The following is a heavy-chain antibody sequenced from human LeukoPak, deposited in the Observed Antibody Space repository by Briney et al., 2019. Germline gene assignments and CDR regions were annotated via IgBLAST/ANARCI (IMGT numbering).Heavy chain of an antibody. Sequence: SQTLSLTCVISGDSFSSNSAAWHWLRQSPSRGLEWLGRTYYRSKWYNDYAVSVKSRITINPDTSKNQFFLQLNSVTPEDTAVYYCARETSHFDYWGQGTLVTVSS. CDR1: GDSFSSNSAA. CDR3: ARETSHFDY. CDR2: TYYRSKWYN. J-gene: IGHJ4*02. V-gene: IGHV6-1*01.